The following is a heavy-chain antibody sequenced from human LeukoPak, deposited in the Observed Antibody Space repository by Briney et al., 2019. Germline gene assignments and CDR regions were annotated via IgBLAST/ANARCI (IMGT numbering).Heavy chain of an antibody. Sequence: GGSLRLSCAASGFTFSSYWMSWVRQAPGKGLEWVANIKQGGSEKYYVDSVKGRFTISRDNAKNSLYLQMNSLRAEDTAVYYCAREGRQIYGDYYSYMDVWGKGTTVTVSS. J-gene: IGHJ6*03. CDR3: AREGRQIYGDYYSYMDV. CDR2: IKQGGSEK. V-gene: IGHV3-7*01. D-gene: IGHD4-17*01. CDR1: GFTFSSYW.